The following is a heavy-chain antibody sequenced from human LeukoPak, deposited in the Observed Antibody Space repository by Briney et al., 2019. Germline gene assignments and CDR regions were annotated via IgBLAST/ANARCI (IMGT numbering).Heavy chain of an antibody. CDR3: AREAAAAHPDY. D-gene: IGHD6-13*01. Sequence: PGGSLRLSCAASGFIFSSYWMSWVRQAPGKGLLWVANIKQDGSEKYYVDSVKGRFTISRDNAKNSLYLQMNSLRAEDTAVYYCAREAAAAHPDYWGQGTLVVVSA. CDR2: IKQDGSEK. V-gene: IGHV3-7*05. CDR1: GFIFSSYW. J-gene: IGHJ4*02.